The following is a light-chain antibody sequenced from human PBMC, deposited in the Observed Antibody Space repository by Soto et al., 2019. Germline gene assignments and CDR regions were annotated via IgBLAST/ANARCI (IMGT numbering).Light chain of an antibody. CDR1: SSNIGAGYD. J-gene: IGLJ1*01. CDR2: GDN. CDR3: QSYDISLHNYV. Sequence: QSVLTQPPSVSGAPGQRVTISCTGSSSNIGAGYDVHWYQQRPGTAPKLLIYGDNNRPSGVPDRFSGSKSGTSASLAITSLQAEDEADYYCQSYDISLHNYVFGTGTKVTVL. V-gene: IGLV1-40*01.